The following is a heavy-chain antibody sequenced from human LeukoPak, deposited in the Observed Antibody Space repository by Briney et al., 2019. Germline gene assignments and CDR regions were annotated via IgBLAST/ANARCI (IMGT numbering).Heavy chain of an antibody. CDR2: ISYDGSNK. D-gene: IGHD6-19*01. CDR1: GFTFSSYG. V-gene: IGHV3-30*03. CDR3: AYSSGWS. J-gene: IGHJ5*02. Sequence: GGSLRLSCAASGFTFSSYGMHWVRQAPGKGLEWVAVISYDGSNKYYADSVKGRFTISRDNSKNTLYLQMNSLKTEDTAMYYCAYSSGWSWGQGTLVTVSS.